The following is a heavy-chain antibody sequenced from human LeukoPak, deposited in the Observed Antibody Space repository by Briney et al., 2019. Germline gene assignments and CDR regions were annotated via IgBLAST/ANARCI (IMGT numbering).Heavy chain of an antibody. D-gene: IGHD1-26*01. CDR3: ASVYRGSYGLDAFDI. J-gene: IGHJ3*02. V-gene: IGHV5-51*01. Sequence: GESLKISCKGSGYSFTSYWVGWVRQMPGKGLEWMGIIYPGDSDTRYSPSFQGQVTISADKSISTAYLQWSSLKASDTAMYYCASVYRGSYGLDAFDIWGQGTMVTVSS. CDR2: IYPGDSDT. CDR1: GYSFTSYW.